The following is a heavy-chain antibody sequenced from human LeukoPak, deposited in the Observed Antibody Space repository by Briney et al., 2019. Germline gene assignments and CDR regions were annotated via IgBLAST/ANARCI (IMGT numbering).Heavy chain of an antibody. CDR3: AKGPDYGDFYFDY. D-gene: IGHD4-17*01. CDR1: GFTFSNYW. CDR2: INSDGSST. Sequence: GGSLRLSCAASGFTFSNYWMHWVRQAPGKGLVWLSRINSDGSSTSYADSVTGRFTISRDNSKDSLYLQMNSLRAEDTAVYYCAKGPDYGDFYFDYWGQGTLVTVSS. V-gene: IGHV3-74*01. J-gene: IGHJ4*02.